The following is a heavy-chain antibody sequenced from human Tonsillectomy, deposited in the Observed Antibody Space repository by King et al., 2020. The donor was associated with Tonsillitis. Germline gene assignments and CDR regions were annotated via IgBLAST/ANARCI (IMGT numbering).Heavy chain of an antibody. J-gene: IGHJ4*02. D-gene: IGHD3-22*01. CDR3: ATRGGYYDSDY. Sequence: QLVQSGAEVKKPGESLKISCRGSGYNFTNYWICWGRQMPGKGLEWMWIIYPSAYGTTYSTSFKCQVTISADKSISTAYMQWSSLKATDTAMYYCATRGGYYDSDYWGQGTLVTVSS. CDR2: IYPSAYGT. CDR1: GYNFTNYW. V-gene: IGHV5-51*03.